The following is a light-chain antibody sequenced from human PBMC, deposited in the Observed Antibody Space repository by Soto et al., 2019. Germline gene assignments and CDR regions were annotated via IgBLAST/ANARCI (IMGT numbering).Light chain of an antibody. CDR1: QSVSSN. V-gene: IGKV3D-15*01. J-gene: IGKJ4*01. Sequence: EIVMTQSPATLSVSPGARATLSCRASQSVSSNLAWYQQKPGQAPRLLIYGASTRATGVTARFTGSGSGTEFTLTISSLQSEDVAVYYCQQDNNWPLTFGGRTKVEIK. CDR2: GAS. CDR3: QQDNNWPLT.